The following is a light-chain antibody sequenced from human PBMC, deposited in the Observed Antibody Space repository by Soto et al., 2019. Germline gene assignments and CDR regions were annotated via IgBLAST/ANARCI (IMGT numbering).Light chain of an antibody. CDR2: AAS. CDR1: QSVSSN. Sequence: EIVMTQSPATLSVSPGERATLSCRASQSVSSNLAWYQQKRGQAPRLLIYAASTRATGTPARFSGTGSGTEFTLTISSLQSEDFAVYYCQQYNNWPPWTFGQGTKVEIK. V-gene: IGKV3-15*01. CDR3: QQYNNWPPWT. J-gene: IGKJ1*01.